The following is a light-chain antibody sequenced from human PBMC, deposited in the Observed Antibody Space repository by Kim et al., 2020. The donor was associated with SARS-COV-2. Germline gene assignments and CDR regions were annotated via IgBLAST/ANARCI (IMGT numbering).Light chain of an antibody. J-gene: IGKJ4*01. CDR3: QQYENLPLT. CDR2: DAS. V-gene: IGKV1-33*01. Sequence: DIQMTQSPSSLSASVGDRVTITCQASQDINKFLNWYQQKPGKAPYVLIYDASDLKTGVPSRFTGGGFGTDFTFTISSLQPEDIATYYCQQYENLPLTFGGGTKVDIK. CDR1: QDINKF.